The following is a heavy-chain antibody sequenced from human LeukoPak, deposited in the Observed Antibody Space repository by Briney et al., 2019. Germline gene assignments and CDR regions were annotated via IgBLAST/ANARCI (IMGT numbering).Heavy chain of an antibody. J-gene: IGHJ5*02. CDR2: ISGSGDST. CDR1: GFTLRSYV. CDR3: ARDFAVTTYWFDP. Sequence: GGSLRLSCVASGFTLRSYVMNWVRQTPGKGLEWVSSISGSGDSTFYADSVKGRFTISRDNAKNSLYLQMNSLRAEDTAVYYCARDFAVTTYWFDPWGQGTLVTVSS. V-gene: IGHV3-23*01. D-gene: IGHD4-17*01.